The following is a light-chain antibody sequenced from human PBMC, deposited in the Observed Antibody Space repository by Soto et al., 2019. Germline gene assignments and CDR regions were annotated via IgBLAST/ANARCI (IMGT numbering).Light chain of an antibody. CDR1: SSNVGGYSY. V-gene: IGLV2-11*01. J-gene: IGLJ3*02. CDR2: DVT. Sequence: QSVLTQPRSVSGSPGQSVTISCTGTSSNVGGYSYVSWYQQHPGIAPQLIIYDVTKRPSGVPDRFSGSKSGNTASLAISGFQAEDEADYYSCSYAGSCSWVFGGGTKLTVL. CDR3: CSYAGSCSWV.